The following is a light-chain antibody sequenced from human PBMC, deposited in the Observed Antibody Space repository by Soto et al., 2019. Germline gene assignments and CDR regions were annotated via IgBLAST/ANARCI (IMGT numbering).Light chain of an antibody. Sequence: QSVLTQPPSASGTPGQRVTISCSGSSSNIGSNYVFWYQHLQGTAPKLLIYRNNQRPSGVPDRSSGSKSGTSASLAISGLWSEDETDYYCAAWDDSLSGVVFGGGTKLTVL. CDR3: AAWDDSLSGVV. J-gene: IGLJ2*01. V-gene: IGLV1-47*03. CDR2: RNN. CDR1: SSNIGSNY.